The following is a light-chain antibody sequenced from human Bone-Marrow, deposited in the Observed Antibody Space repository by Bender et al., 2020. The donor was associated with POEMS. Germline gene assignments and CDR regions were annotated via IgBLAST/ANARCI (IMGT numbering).Light chain of an antibody. J-gene: IGLJ1*01. CDR1: SGDVGAYDH. Sequence: QPALTQPASVSGSPGQSITISCTGTSGDVGAYDHVSWYLQQPGKAPRVIIYEVSKRPSGVSNRLSGSKSGKTASLTISGLQAEDEADYYCSSYSTSSYVFGTGTKVTVL. V-gene: IGLV2-23*02. CDR3: SSYSTSSYV. CDR2: EVS.